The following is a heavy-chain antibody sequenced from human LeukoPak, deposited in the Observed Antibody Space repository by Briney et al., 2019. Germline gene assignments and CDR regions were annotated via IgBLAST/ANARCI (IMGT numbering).Heavy chain of an antibody. Sequence: GGSLRLSCAASGFTFSSYAMHWVRQAPGKGLEWVAVISYDGSNKYYADSVKGRFTISRDNSKNTLYLQMNSLRAEDTAVYYCAKGNWFDPWGQGTLVTVSS. V-gene: IGHV3-30-3*01. J-gene: IGHJ5*02. CDR1: GFTFSSYA. CDR2: ISYDGSNK. CDR3: AKGNWFDP.